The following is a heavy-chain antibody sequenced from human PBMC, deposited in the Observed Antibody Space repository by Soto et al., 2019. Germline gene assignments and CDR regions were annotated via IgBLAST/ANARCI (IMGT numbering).Heavy chain of an antibody. CDR1: GYTFTGYF. J-gene: IGHJ6*02. CDR3: ARATAYDFWSGYYRSYGLDV. D-gene: IGHD3-3*01. V-gene: IGHV1-2*04. CDR2: INPNSGDT. Sequence: VQLVQSGAEVKSPGASVRVSCTTSGYTFTGYFIHWVRQAPGQGLEWMGWINPNSGDTSYSQKFQGWVTMAMDTSISTAYMELSRLRSDDTAVYYCARATAYDFWSGYYRSYGLDVWGQGTTVTV.